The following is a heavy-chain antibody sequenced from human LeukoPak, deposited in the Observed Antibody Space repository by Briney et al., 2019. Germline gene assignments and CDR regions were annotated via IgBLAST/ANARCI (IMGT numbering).Heavy chain of an antibody. CDR1: GDSISSYY. CDR3: ARGRGVGAPSGYFDY. V-gene: IGHV4-59*01. Sequence: SETLSLTCTVSGDSISSYYWSWIRQPPGRGLEWIGYIFYSGSTNYNPSLKSRVTISVDTSKNQFSLKLSSVTAADTAVYYCARGRGVGAPSGYFDYWGQGTLVTVSS. J-gene: IGHJ4*02. CDR2: IFYSGST. D-gene: IGHD1-26*01.